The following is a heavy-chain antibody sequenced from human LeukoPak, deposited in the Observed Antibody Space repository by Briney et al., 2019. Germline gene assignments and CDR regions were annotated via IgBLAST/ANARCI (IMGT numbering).Heavy chain of an antibody. D-gene: IGHD5-18*01. CDR3: TRDVGHSALAN. J-gene: IGHJ4*02. V-gene: IGHV3-33*01. Sequence: GGSLRLSCAASGFTFSNYGMHWVHQAPGKGLEWVAVIWHDGTNKYYADSVKGRFTISRGNSKNTLYLQMNSLRAEDTAVYYCTRDVGHSALANWGQGVLVTVSS. CDR2: IWHDGTNK. CDR1: GFTFSNYG.